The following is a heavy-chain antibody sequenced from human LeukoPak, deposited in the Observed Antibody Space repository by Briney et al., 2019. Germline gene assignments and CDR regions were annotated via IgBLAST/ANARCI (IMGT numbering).Heavy chain of an antibody. CDR1: GFTFDNYG. V-gene: IGHV3-20*04. CDR2: INWSGGST. J-gene: IGHJ4*02. CDR3: ARSHDSSGYTNVAFDY. D-gene: IGHD3-22*01. Sequence: GGSLRLSCVASGFTFDNYGMRWVRQAPGKGLEWVSGINWSGGSTGYADSVKGRFTISRDNAKNSLYLQMNSLRAEDTALYYCARSHDSSGYTNVAFDYWGQGTLVTVSS.